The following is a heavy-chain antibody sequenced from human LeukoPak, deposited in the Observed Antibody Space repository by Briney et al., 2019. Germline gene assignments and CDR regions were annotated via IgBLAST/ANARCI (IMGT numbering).Heavy chain of an antibody. CDR1: XGTXXXYA. CDR2: IIPIFGTA. D-gene: IGHD3-3*01. Sequence: XKAXXGTXXXYAISWVRQAPGQGLEWMGGIIPIFGTANYAQKFQGRVTITADESTSTAYMELSSLRSEDTAVYYCARGSPRFLEWLPYLDNWFDPWGQGTLVTVSS. CDR3: ARGSPRFLEWLPYLDNWFDP. V-gene: IGHV1-69*01. J-gene: IGHJ5*02.